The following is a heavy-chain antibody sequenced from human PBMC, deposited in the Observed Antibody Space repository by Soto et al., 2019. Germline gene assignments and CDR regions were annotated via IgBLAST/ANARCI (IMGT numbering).Heavy chain of an antibody. Sequence: EVQLLESGGGLIQPGGSLRLSCAASGFTFSSYDMSWVRQAPGKGLEWVSAISGSGGSTYYADSVKGRFTISRDNSKNTLYLQMNSLRAEDTAVYYWAKGVTPRGRHLLYYYYGMDVWGQGTTVTVSS. CDR1: GFTFSSYD. J-gene: IGHJ6*02. CDR3: AKGVTPRGRHLLYYYYGMDV. D-gene: IGHD4-4*01. CDR2: ISGSGGST. V-gene: IGHV3-23*01.